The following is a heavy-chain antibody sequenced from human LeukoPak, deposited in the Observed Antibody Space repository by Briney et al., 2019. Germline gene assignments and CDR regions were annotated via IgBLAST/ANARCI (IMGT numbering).Heavy chain of an antibody. J-gene: IGHJ4*02. CDR2: IYYSGST. CDR3: ARIRFYYNRGPDLDLYYFDY. CDR1: GGSISSSTFY. Sequence: SETLSLTCTVSGGSISSSTFYWGWIRQPPGKGLEWVGTIYYSGSTFYNPSLRSRVTVSVDTSKNQFSLKLSSLTAADTAVYYCARIRFYYNRGPDLDLYYFDYWGQGTLVTVSS. D-gene: IGHD3-22*01. V-gene: IGHV4-39*07.